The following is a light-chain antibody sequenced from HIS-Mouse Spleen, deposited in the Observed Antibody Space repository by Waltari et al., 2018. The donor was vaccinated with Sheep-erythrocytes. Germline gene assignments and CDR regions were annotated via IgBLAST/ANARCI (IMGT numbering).Light chain of an antibody. CDR2: EGS. V-gene: IGLV2-23*01. CDR1: SSDVGSYNL. J-gene: IGLJ3*02. CDR3: CSYAVSSTPWV. Sequence: QSALTQPASVSGSPGQSITISCTGTSSDVGSYNLVSWYQQHPGKAPKLMIYEGSKRHSGVSNRFSGSKSGNTASLTISGLQAEDEADYYCCSYAVSSTPWVFGGGTKLTVL.